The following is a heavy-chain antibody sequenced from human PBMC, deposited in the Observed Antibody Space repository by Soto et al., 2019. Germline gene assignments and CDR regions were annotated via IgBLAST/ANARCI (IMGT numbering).Heavy chain of an antibody. Sequence: EVQLVESGGGLVKPGGSLRLSCAASDFTITNAWMNWVRQAPGKGLEWVVRIKTKAEGGATDYAAHLKGRFTISRDDSRHTLCLQMNSLKTEDTAVYYCTTGSVEGVWGQGATVTVSS. J-gene: IGHJ6*02. V-gene: IGHV3-15*07. D-gene: IGHD3-10*01. CDR1: DFTITNAW. CDR2: IKTKAEGGAT. CDR3: TTGSVEGV.